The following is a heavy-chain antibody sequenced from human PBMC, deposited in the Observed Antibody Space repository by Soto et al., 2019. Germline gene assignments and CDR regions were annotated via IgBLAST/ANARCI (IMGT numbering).Heavy chain of an antibody. CDR2: IYYSGSS. Sequence: QLQLQESGPGLVKPSETLSLTCTVSGGSISSSSYYWGWIRQPPGKGLEWIGSIYYSGSSYYNPSLKSRVTISVDTSKNLFSLNLFSVTAADTAVYYCARQGSSSWFEYFQHWGQGTLVTVSS. CDR1: GGSISSSSYY. D-gene: IGHD6-13*01. V-gene: IGHV4-39*01. CDR3: ARQGSSSWFEYFQH. J-gene: IGHJ1*01.